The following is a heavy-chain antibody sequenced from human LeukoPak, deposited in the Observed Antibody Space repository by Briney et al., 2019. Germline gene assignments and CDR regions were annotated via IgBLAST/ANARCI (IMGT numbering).Heavy chain of an antibody. CDR3: ARDRIGGGYSSSWVEGNWFDP. J-gene: IGHJ5*02. D-gene: IGHD6-13*01. Sequence: ASVKVSCKASGYTFTGYYMHWVRQAPGRGLEWMGRINPNSGGTNYAQKFQGRVTMTRDTSISTAYMELSRLRSDDTAVYYCARDRIGGGYSSSWVEGNWFDPWGQGTLVTVSS. CDR1: GYTFTGYY. V-gene: IGHV1-2*06. CDR2: INPNSGGT.